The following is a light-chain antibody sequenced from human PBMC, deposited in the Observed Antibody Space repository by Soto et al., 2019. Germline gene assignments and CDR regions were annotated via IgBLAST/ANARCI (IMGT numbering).Light chain of an antibody. CDR1: SSDVGGYNY. V-gene: IGLV2-14*01. CDR2: EVS. J-gene: IGLJ3*02. Sequence: QSALTQPASVSGSPGQSITISCTGTSSDVGGYNYVSCYQQYPGKAPKLMIYEVSYRPSGVSNRFSGSKYGNTASLTISGLQSEDEADYYCSSYTSTYTLVFGGGTKLTVL. CDR3: SSYTSTYTLV.